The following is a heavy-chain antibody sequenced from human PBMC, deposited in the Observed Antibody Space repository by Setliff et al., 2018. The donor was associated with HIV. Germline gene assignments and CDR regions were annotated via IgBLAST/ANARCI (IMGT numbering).Heavy chain of an antibody. J-gene: IGHJ5*02. Sequence: PGGSLRLSCVTSGFTFTKYGLHWVRQAPGKGLEWVAVISYDGGRKDYAESVNGRFTISRDDSKSTLYLQMNSLRVEDTAVYYCARDLPGMAPWGQGTLVTVSS. V-gene: IGHV3-33*08. CDR1: GFTFTKYG. CDR2: ISYDGGRK. CDR3: ARDLPGMAP. D-gene: IGHD6-13*01.